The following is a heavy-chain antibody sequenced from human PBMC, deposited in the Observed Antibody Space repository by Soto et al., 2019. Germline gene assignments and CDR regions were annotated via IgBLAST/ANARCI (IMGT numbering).Heavy chain of an antibody. CDR1: GGSFSRYY. CDR3: WREMATIFGMVTYYYYGVDV. Sequence: SGTLTLTCTASGGSFSRYYWRWIRQAAGKGLEWIGRISISGNENYNPSPEHRVTTSVDITKNQFSLKLSTMLAADKAVVYSWREMATIFGMVTYYYYGVDVWGQGTTVTVSS. D-gene: IGHD3-3*01. CDR2: ISISGNE. V-gene: IGHV4-4*07. J-gene: IGHJ6*02.